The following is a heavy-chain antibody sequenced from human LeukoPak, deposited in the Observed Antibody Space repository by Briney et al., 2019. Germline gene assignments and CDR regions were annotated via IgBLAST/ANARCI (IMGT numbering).Heavy chain of an antibody. CDR1: GFTFSGSA. CDR3: TRQGYGDYDGY. CDR2: IRSKANSYAT. Sequence: GGSLRLSCAASGFTFSGSAMHWVRQASGKGLEWVGRIRSKANSYATAYAASVKGRFAISRDDSKNTAYLQMNSLKTEDTAVYYCTRQGYGDYDGYWGQGTLVTVSS. J-gene: IGHJ4*02. V-gene: IGHV3-73*01. D-gene: IGHD4-17*01.